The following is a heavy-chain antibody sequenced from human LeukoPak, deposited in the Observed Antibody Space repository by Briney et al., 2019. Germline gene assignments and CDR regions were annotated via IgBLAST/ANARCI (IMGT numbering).Heavy chain of an antibody. V-gene: IGHV1-2*02. J-gene: IGHJ4*02. CDR1: GYTFTSYD. CDR2: INPNSGGT. D-gene: IGHD3-22*01. Sequence: ASVKVSCKASGYTFTSYDINWVRQATGQGLEWMGWINPNSGGTNYAQKFQGRVTMTRDTSISTAYMELSRLRSDDTAVYYCARLPYYYDSSGYYNYWGQGTLVTVSS. CDR3: ARLPYYYDSSGYYNY.